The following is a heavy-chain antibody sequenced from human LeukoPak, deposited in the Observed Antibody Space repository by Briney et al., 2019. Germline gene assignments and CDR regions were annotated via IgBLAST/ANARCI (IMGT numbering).Heavy chain of an antibody. V-gene: IGHV3-30*02. CDR2: IGSDGSGK. J-gene: IGHJ3*02. CDR1: GFTFSTYG. CDR3: AREVSGAMIVAENSPSDAFDI. Sequence: PGGSLRLSCAASGFTFSTYGMYWVRQAPGKGLEWVAFIGSDGSGKYHADSVKGRFTISRDNSKNTLSLQMSSLRAEDTAVYYCAREVSGAMIVAENSPSDAFDIWGQGTMVTVSS. D-gene: IGHD3-22*01.